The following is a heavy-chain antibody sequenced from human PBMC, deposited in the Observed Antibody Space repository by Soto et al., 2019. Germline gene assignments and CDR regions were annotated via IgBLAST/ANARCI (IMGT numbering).Heavy chain of an antibody. CDR3: AKASRYYDSSGSAGMDV. V-gene: IGHV3-30*18. CDR2: ISYDGSNK. D-gene: IGHD3-22*01. CDR1: GFTISSYG. Sequence: GGSLRLSCAASGFTISSYGIHRVRQAPGKGLEWVAVISYDGSNKYYADSVKGRFTISRDNSKNTLYLQMNSLRAEDTAVYYCAKASRYYDSSGSAGMDVWAQGTTVTVSS. J-gene: IGHJ6*02.